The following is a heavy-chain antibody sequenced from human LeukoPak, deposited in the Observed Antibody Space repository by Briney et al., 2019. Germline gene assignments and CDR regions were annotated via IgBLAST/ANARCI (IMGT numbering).Heavy chain of an antibody. V-gene: IGHV4-59*12. Sequence: PSETLSLTCTVSGGSMSPYHWGWIRQPPGKGLEWTGYIYYSGSTNYNPSLKSRVTISVDTSKNQFSLKLSSVTAADTAVYYCASRWFGEADDYWGQGTLVTVSS. CDR1: GGSMSPYH. CDR3: ASRWFGEADDY. CDR2: IYYSGST. D-gene: IGHD3-10*01. J-gene: IGHJ4*02.